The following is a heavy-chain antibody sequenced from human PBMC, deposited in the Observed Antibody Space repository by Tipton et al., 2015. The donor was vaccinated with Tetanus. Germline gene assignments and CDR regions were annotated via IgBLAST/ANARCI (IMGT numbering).Heavy chain of an antibody. Sequence: TLSLTCTVSGASISSYYWSWIRQPAGKGLEWIGRVYNRGSTDYNPSLKSRLAMSLDTSKNQFSLKLSSVTAADTAVYYCARDHTRYSGSSVATFDIWGQGTMGTVSS. CDR2: VYNRGST. CDR3: ARDHTRYSGSSVATFDI. V-gene: IGHV4-4*07. CDR1: GASISSYY. D-gene: IGHD6-6*01. J-gene: IGHJ3*02.